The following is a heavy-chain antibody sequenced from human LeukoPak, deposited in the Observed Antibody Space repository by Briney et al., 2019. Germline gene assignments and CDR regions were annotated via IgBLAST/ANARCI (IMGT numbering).Heavy chain of an antibody. CDR3: ARGVYYYGSGSYYSDYYYMDV. Sequence: SETLSLTCTVSGGSISSYYWSWIRQPPGKGLEWIGYIYYSGSTNYNPSLKSRVTVSVDTSKNQFSLKLSSVTAADTAVYYCARGVYYYGSGSYYSDYYYMDVWGKGTTVTISS. V-gene: IGHV4-59*01. CDR2: IYYSGST. D-gene: IGHD3-10*01. J-gene: IGHJ6*03. CDR1: GGSISSYY.